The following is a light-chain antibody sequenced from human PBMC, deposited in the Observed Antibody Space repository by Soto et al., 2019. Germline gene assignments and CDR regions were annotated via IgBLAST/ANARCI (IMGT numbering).Light chain of an antibody. CDR3: QQRSNWPPGT. V-gene: IGKV3-11*01. CDR2: DAS. Sequence: EIVMTQSPATLSLSPGERATLSCRASQSVSSYLAWYQQKPGQAPRLLIYDASNRATGIPARLSGSGSGTDFTITTSSLEPEDFAVYYCQQRSNWPPGTFGGGTKVEIK. J-gene: IGKJ4*02. CDR1: QSVSSY.